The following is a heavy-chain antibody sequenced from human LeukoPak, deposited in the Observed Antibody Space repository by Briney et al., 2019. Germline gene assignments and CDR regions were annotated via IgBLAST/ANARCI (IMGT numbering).Heavy chain of an antibody. CDR1: GFTFDDYA. CDR2: ISWNSGSI. CDR3: AKDMGYSGYDGSGMDV. D-gene: IGHD5-12*01. V-gene: IGHV3-9*01. J-gene: IGHJ6*02. Sequence: GRSLRLSCAASGFTFDDYAMHWVRQAPGKGLEWVSGISWNSGSIGYADSVKGRFTISRDNAKNSLYVQMNSLRAEDTALYYCAKDMGYSGYDGSGMDVWGQGTTVTVSS.